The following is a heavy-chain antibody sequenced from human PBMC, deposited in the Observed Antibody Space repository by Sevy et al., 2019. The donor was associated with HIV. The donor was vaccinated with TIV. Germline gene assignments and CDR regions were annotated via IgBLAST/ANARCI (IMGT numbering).Heavy chain of an antibody. CDR2: IRSGSTYI. J-gene: IGHJ1*01. CDR3: PRADEWELGEYFQH. D-gene: IGHD1-26*01. Sequence: GGSLRLSCAASGFTFSSYNMNWVRQAPGRGLEWVSSIRSGSTYIYYADSVKGRFTISRDNAKNSLYLQMNSLRVEDTAVYYCPRADEWELGEYFQHWGQGTLVYVSS. CDR1: GFTFSSYN. V-gene: IGHV3-21*01.